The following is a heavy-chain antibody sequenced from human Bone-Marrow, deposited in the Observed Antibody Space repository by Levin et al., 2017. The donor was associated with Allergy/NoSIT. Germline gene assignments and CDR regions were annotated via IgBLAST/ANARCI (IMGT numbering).Heavy chain of an antibody. CDR3: ARDLYCSSTSCRPGGDYYYDYGMDV. Sequence: GESLKISCKASGYTFTSYGISWVRQAPGQGLEWMGWISAYNGNTNYAQKLQGRVTMTTDTSTSTAYMELRSLRSDDTAVYYCARDLYCSSTSCRPGGDYYYDYGMDVWGQGTTVTVSS. J-gene: IGHJ6*02. V-gene: IGHV1-18*01. D-gene: IGHD2-2*01. CDR2: ISAYNGNT. CDR1: GYTFTSYG.